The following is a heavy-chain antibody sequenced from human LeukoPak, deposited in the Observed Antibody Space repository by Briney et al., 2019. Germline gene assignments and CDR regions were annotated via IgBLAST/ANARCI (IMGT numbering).Heavy chain of an antibody. CDR1: GASFIDTTYY. D-gene: IGHD3-22*01. CDR3: ASPSKLVISRGGFDI. J-gene: IGHJ3*02. V-gene: IGHV4-39*01. CDR2: IYFSET. Sequence: SETLSLTCTVSGASFIDTTYYWAWIRQPPGKGLEWIGSIYFSETKYNPSLKRRITISGDTSKNQFSLKLSSVTAADTDVYYCASPSKLVISRGGFDIWGQGAMVTVSA.